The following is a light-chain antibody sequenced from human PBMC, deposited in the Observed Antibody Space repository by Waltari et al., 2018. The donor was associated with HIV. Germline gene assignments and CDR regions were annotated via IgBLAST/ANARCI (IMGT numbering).Light chain of an antibody. CDR2: EVI. CDR3: CSFADTTTWV. Sequence: QSALTQPASVSGSPGQSITISCTATSSDVGSHNLVSWYQHHPGRAPKLIIYEVIKRPCGVSPRFSGCKSGNTSALTISGLQAEDEADYYCCSFADTTTWVFGGGTKLTVL. J-gene: IGLJ3*02. V-gene: IGLV2-23*02. CDR1: SSDVGSHNL.